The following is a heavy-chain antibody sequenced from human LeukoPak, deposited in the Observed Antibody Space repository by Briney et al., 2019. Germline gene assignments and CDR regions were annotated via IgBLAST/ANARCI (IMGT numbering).Heavy chain of an antibody. CDR3: ARDRSCSSTSCLTYYYYGMDV. CDR2: IYYSGST. V-gene: IGHV4-31*03. D-gene: IGHD2-2*01. CDR1: GGSISSGGYY. Sequence: SQTLSLTCTVSGGSISSGGYYWSWIRQHPGKDLEWIGYIYYSGSTYYNPSLKSRVTISVDTSKNQFSLKLSSVTAADTAVYYCARDRSCSSTSCLTYYYYGMDVWGQGTTVTVSS. J-gene: IGHJ6*02.